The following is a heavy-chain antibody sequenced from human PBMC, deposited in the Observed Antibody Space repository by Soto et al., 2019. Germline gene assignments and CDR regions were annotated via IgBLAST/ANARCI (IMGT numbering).Heavy chain of an antibody. V-gene: IGHV3-53*01. CDR3: TRDHGDLLGGALDS. CDR1: GFSVSSKY. CDR2: IYSGGGGD. J-gene: IGHJ4*02. D-gene: IGHD3-10*01. Sequence: QPGGSLRLSCAASGFSVSSKYMSWIRQAPGKGLQWVSAIYSGGGGDYYADSVKGRFTVSRDSSKNTVYLQMNSLRAEDTAVYYCTRDHGDLLGGALDSWGQGTLVTVSS.